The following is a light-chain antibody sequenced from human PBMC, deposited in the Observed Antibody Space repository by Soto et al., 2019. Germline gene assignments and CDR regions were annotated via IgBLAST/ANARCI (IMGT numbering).Light chain of an antibody. CDR2: GAS. Sequence: EIVMTQSPATLSVSPGERDTLSCRASQSVSSNLAWYQQKPGQAPRLLIYGASTRATGIPARFSGSGSGTEFTLTISSLQSEDFAVYFCQQYNNWPPYTFGQGNKLEIK. V-gene: IGKV3-15*01. CDR1: QSVSSN. CDR3: QQYNNWPPYT. J-gene: IGKJ2*01.